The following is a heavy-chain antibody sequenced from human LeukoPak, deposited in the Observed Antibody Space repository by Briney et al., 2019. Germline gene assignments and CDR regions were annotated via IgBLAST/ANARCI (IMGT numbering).Heavy chain of an antibody. CDR3: ARDREVRGVIVTDPADY. Sequence: GGSLRLSCAASGFTFSSYSMNWVRQAPGKGLEWISYIRSSSSSIYYGDSVRGRFTISRDNAKNSLYLQMNSLRDEDTAVYYCARDREVRGVIVTDPADYWGQGTLVTVSS. CDR2: IRSSSSSI. D-gene: IGHD3-10*01. V-gene: IGHV3-48*02. J-gene: IGHJ4*02. CDR1: GFTFSSYS.